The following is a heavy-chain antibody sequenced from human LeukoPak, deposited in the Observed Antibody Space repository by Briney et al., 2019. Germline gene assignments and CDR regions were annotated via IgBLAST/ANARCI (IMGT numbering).Heavy chain of an antibody. J-gene: IGHJ4*02. CDR2: IYNSGST. CDR1: GGSISSYY. V-gene: IGHV4-59*01. Sequence: PSETLSLTCTVSGGSISSYYWSWIRQPPGKGLEWIAYIYNSGSTNYNPSLRSRVTISVDTSKNQFSLKLSSVTAADTAAYFCARGVRAGGYPYIDAWGQGTLVSVSS. CDR3: ARGVRAGGYPYIDA. D-gene: IGHD5-12*01.